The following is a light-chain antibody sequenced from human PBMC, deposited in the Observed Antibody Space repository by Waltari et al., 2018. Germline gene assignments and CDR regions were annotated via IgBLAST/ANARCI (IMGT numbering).Light chain of an antibody. CDR2: AAS. Sequence: ETVLTQSPGTLSFSPGERATLSCRVSKSIGLDLVGYQQKPGQAPRLLIYAASSRATGIPDRFSGSGSGTDFSLTISRLEPEDFAVYYCQNHERLPATFGQGTKVEIK. J-gene: IGKJ1*01. CDR3: QNHERLPAT. V-gene: IGKV3-20*01. CDR1: KSIGLD.